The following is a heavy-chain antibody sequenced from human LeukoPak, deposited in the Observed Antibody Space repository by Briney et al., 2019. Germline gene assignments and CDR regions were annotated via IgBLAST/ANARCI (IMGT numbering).Heavy chain of an antibody. CDR3: ARNVKRSIGYYYYGMDV. CDR2: ISYDGSNK. D-gene: IGHD2-15*01. CDR1: GFTFSSCA. Sequence: GGSLRLSCAASGFTFSSCAMHWVRQAPGKGLEWVAVISYDGSNKYYADSVKGRFTISRDNSKNTLSLQMNSLRPEDTAVYYCARNVKRSIGYYYYGMDVWGQGTTVTVSS. J-gene: IGHJ6*02. V-gene: IGHV3-30-3*01.